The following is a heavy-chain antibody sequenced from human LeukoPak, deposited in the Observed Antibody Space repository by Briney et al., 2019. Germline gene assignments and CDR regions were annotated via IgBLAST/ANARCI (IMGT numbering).Heavy chain of an antibody. V-gene: IGHV4-59*01. Sequence: SETLSLSCTISGDSISSYYWSWIRQPPGKGLEWIGYVDYRGNTNYNPSLKSRVTISIDTSKSLFSLKLNSVTAADTAVYYCARVEVGAANRQWYGMDVWGQGTTVTVSS. CDR1: GDSISSYY. CDR2: VDYRGNT. CDR3: ARVEVGAANRQWYGMDV. J-gene: IGHJ6*02. D-gene: IGHD2-15*01.